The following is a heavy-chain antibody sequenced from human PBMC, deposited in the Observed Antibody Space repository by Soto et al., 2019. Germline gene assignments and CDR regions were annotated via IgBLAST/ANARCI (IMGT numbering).Heavy chain of an antibody. Sequence: QLQLQESGPGLVKPSETLSLNCTVSGGSISSSSYYWGWIRQPPGKGLEWIGTIYYGGSTYYNLSLKSRVPIFIDTSKNQFSLRLSAVTAADTAVYYCARRPDLVHPWGQGTLVTVSS. J-gene: IGHJ5*02. CDR1: GGSISSSSYY. CDR2: IYYGGST. V-gene: IGHV4-39*01. CDR3: ARRPDLVHP.